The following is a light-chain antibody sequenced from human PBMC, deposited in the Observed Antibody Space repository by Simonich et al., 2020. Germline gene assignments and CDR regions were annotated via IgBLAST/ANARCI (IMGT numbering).Light chain of an antibody. CDR3: QQRSNWIT. J-gene: IGKJ5*01. V-gene: IGKV3-11*01. Sequence: EIVLTQSPATLSLSPGERATLSCRPSQSVSSYLAWYKKKPGQAPRLLIYDASNRATGIPARFSGSGSGTDFTLTISSLEPEDFAVYYCQQRSNWITFGQGTRLEIK. CDR1: QSVSSY. CDR2: DAS.